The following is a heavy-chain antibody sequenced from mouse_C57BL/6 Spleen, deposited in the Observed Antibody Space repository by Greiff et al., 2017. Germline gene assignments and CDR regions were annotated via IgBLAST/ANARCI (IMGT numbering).Heavy chain of an antibody. V-gene: IGHV1-69*01. CDR3: ARWDYGTFDY. CDR2: IDPSDSYT. J-gene: IGHJ2*01. D-gene: IGHD2-1*01. CDR1: GYTFTSYW. Sequence: VKLQQPGAELVMPGASVKLSCKASGYTFTSYWMHWVKQRPGQGLEWIGEIDPSDSYTNYNQKFKGKSTLTVDKSSSTAYMQLSSLTSEDSAVYYCARWDYGTFDYWGQGTTLTVSS.